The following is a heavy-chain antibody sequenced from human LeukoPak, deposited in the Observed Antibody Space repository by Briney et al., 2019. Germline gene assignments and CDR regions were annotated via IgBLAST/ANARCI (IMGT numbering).Heavy chain of an antibody. J-gene: IGHJ4*02. CDR3: AGENVAAAGTDFDY. V-gene: IGHV3-30-3*01. Sequence: TGRSLRLSCAASGFTFSSYAMHWVRQAPGKGLEWVAVISYDGSNKYYADSVKGRFTISRDNSKNTLYLQMNSLRAEDTAVYYCAGENVAAAGTDFDYWGQETLVTVSS. CDR1: GFTFSSYA. D-gene: IGHD6-13*01. CDR2: ISYDGSNK.